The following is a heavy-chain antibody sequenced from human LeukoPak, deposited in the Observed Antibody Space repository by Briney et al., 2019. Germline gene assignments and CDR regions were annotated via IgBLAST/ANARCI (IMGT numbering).Heavy chain of an antibody. Sequence: ASVKVSCKASGYTFTSYDINWVRQATGQGLEWMGWMNPNSGNTGYAQKFQGRVTMTRNTSISTAYMELSSLRSEDTAVYYCARVEVYCSSTSCFSAYYYYGMDVWGQGTTVTVSS. D-gene: IGHD2-2*01. J-gene: IGHJ6*02. CDR1: GYTFTSYD. CDR3: ARVEVYCSSTSCFSAYYYYGMDV. V-gene: IGHV1-8*01. CDR2: MNPNSGNT.